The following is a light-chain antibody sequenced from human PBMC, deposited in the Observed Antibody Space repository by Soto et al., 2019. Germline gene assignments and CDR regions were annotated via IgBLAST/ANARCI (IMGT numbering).Light chain of an antibody. Sequence: QSALTQPASVSGSPGQSITISCTGTSSDVGAYNYVSWYQQHPGKAPKLMIYEVSNRPSGVSDRFSGSKSGNTASLTISGLQADDEADYYCNSYASTSARVFGGGTKLTVL. CDR2: EVS. CDR3: NSYASTSARV. J-gene: IGLJ3*02. CDR1: SSDVGAYNY. V-gene: IGLV2-14*01.